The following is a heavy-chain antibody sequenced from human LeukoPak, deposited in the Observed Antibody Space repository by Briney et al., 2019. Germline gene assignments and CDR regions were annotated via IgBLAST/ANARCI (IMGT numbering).Heavy chain of an antibody. V-gene: IGHV3-7*01. CDR1: GFTLSSYW. Sequence: GGSLRLSCAASGFTLSSYWMSWVRQAPGKGLEWVANIKQDGSEKYYVDSVKGRFTISRDNAKNSLDLQMNSLRAEDTAVYYCARDRIGWQRFLEMGYWGQGTLVTVSS. J-gene: IGHJ4*02. D-gene: IGHD5-12*01. CDR2: IKQDGSEK. CDR3: ARDRIGWQRFLEMGY.